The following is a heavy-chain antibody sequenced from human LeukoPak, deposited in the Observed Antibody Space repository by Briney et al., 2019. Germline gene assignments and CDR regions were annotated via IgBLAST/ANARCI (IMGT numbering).Heavy chain of an antibody. CDR3: ARDPYKGFDP. D-gene: IGHD3-10*01. V-gene: IGHV3-33*01. J-gene: IGHJ5*02. CDR2: IWYDGSNK. Sequence: PGRSLRLSCAASRFSFSSYGMHWVRQAPGKGLEWAAVIWYDGSNKYYADSVKGRFTISRDNAKNTLYLQMNSLRAEDTAVYYCARDPYKGFDPWGQGTLVTVSS. CDR1: RFSFSSYG.